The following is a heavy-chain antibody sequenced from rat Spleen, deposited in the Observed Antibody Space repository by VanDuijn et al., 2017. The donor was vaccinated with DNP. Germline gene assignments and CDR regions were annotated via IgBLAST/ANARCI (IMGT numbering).Heavy chain of an antibody. D-gene: IGHD1-9*01. CDR1: GFSLTGFG. CDR2: ISSGGVT. Sequence: QIQLKESGPGLVQPSQTLSLTCTVSGFSLTGFGVSWVRQPPGKGLEWIAAISSGGVTYYNSSLKSRLSISRDTSKSQVFLKMNSLQTEDTAIYFCTRYYGYNYYAMDAWGQGVMVTVSS. V-gene: IGHV2S12*01. J-gene: IGHJ2*01. CDR3: TRYYGYNYYAMDA.